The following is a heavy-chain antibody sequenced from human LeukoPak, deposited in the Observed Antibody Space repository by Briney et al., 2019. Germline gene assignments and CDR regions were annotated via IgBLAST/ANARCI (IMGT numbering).Heavy chain of an antibody. CDR3: AITADTAMVFGY. CDR2: IYYSGST. CDR1: GGSISSGGYY. V-gene: IGHV4-31*03. D-gene: IGHD5-18*01. Sequence: SETLSLTCTVSGGSISSGGYYWSWIRQHPGKGLEWIGYIYYSGSTYYNPSLKSRVTISVDTSKNQFSLKLSSVTAADTAVYYCAITADTAMVFGYWGQGTLVTVSS. J-gene: IGHJ4*02.